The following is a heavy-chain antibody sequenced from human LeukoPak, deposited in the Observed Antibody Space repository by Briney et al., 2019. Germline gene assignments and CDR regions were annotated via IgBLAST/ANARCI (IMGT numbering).Heavy chain of an antibody. CDR1: GYTFTGYY. V-gene: IGHV1-2*02. Sequence: ASVKVSCKASGYTFTGYYMHWVRQAPGQGLEWMGWINPNSGGTNYAQKFQGRVTMTRDTSISTAYMGLSRLRSDDTAVYYCARGGYDSSGYPLVFDYWGQGTLVTVSS. CDR3: ARGGYDSSGYPLVFDY. D-gene: IGHD3-22*01. CDR2: INPNSGGT. J-gene: IGHJ4*02.